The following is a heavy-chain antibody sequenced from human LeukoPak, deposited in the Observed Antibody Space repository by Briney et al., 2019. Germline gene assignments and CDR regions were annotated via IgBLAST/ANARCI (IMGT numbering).Heavy chain of an antibody. Sequence: ASVKISCKAFGYSFTRYAMHWVRQAPGQRLEWMGWINAGNGNTKYSQKFQGRVTITRDTSASTAYMELSSLRSEDTAVYYCARENSVADLDYWGQGTLVTVSS. V-gene: IGHV1-3*01. D-gene: IGHD6-19*01. CDR2: INAGNGNT. CDR3: ARENSVADLDY. CDR1: GYSFTRYA. J-gene: IGHJ4*02.